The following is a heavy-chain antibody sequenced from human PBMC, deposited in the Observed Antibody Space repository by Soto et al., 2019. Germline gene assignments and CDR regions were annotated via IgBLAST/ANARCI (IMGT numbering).Heavy chain of an antibody. CDR1: GGSVSGLN. Sequence: QVQLQESGPGLVKPSETLSLTCTVSGGSVSGLNWSWIRQPPGKGLEWIAYIYYSGSTNYNPSLNSRVTTSVDTSKNQFSLKLSSLTAADTAVYYCARTNWNDVAFDIWAKGQWSPSLQ. D-gene: IGHD1-1*01. CDR2: IYYSGST. J-gene: IGHJ3*02. CDR3: ARTNWNDVAFDI. V-gene: IGHV4-59*02.